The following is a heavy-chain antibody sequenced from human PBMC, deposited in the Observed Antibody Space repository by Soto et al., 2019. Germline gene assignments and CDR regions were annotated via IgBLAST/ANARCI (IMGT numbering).Heavy chain of an antibody. CDR2: IIPILGIA. D-gene: IGHD3-3*01. CDR3: AREMGVASPFDY. V-gene: IGHV1-69*08. CDR1: GGTFSSYT. Sequence: QVQLVQSGAEVKKPGSSVKVSCKASGGTFSSYTISWVRQAPGPGLEWMGRIIPILGIANYAQKFQGRVTITADKSTSTAYMELSSLRSEDTAVYYCAREMGVASPFDYWGQGTLVTVSS. J-gene: IGHJ4*02.